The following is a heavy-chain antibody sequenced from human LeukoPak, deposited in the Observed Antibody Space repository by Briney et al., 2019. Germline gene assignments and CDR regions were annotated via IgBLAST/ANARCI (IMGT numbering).Heavy chain of an antibody. V-gene: IGHV4-59*11. D-gene: IGHD4-17*01. CDR2: ISSIGST. Sequence: SETLSLTCSVSDDSFNTHYWTWIRQPPGEGLEGIAYISSIGSTNYNPSLKSRVTISVATSKKQFSLKMTSVTAADTAVYYCARDPTTVTKGFDIWGQGTMVTVSS. CDR1: DDSFNTHY. J-gene: IGHJ3*02. CDR3: ARDPTTVTKGFDI.